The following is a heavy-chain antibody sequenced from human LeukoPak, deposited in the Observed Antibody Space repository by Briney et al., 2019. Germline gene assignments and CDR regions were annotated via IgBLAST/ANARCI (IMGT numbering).Heavy chain of an antibody. CDR1: GLTFSTYS. D-gene: IGHD3-3*01. CDR2: ISGSDGNT. V-gene: IGHV3-23*01. J-gene: IGHJ4*02. CDR3: ARSITIFGLVIYYFDF. Sequence: GGSLRLSCAVSGLTFSTYSMTWVRQGPGKGLGWVSTISGSDGNTYYADSVKGRCTISRDNSKNTLYLQMNSLGAEDTAVYYCARSITIFGLVIYYFDFWGQGTLVTVSS.